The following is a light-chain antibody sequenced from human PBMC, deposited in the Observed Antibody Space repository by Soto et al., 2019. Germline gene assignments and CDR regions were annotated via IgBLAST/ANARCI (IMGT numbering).Light chain of an antibody. J-gene: IGKJ1*01. Sequence: DIQMTQSPSTLSASVGDRVTITCRASQSISSWLAWYQQKPGKAPKLLIYKASSLESGVPSRFSGTGSGTEFTLTITSLQPDDSATYYCQQYNSYPWTFGRGTKVDIK. CDR1: QSISSW. V-gene: IGKV1-5*03. CDR3: QQYNSYPWT. CDR2: KAS.